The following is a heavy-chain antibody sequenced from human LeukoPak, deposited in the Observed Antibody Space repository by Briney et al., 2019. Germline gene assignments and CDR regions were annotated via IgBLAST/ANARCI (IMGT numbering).Heavy chain of an antibody. CDR1: GGSISSSSYY. D-gene: IGHD5-12*01. J-gene: IGHJ4*02. CDR2: IYYSGST. Sequence: PSETLSLTCTVSGGSISSSSYYWGWIRQPPGKGLEWIGSIYYSGSTYYNPALKSRVTISVDTSKNQFSLKLSSVTAADTAVYYGARDEAATSPFGNYFDYGGQGPLVTVSS. CDR3: ARDEAATSPFGNYFDY. V-gene: IGHV4-39*07.